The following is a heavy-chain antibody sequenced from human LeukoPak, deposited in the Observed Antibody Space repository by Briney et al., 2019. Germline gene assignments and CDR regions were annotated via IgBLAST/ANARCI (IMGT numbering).Heavy chain of an antibody. CDR2: MNPNSGNT. V-gene: IGHV1-8*01. CDR3: AKHSPEWRYSGYYNFYYMAV. CDR1: GYTFTSYD. Sequence: ASVKVSCKASGYTFTSYDINWVRQATGQGLEWMGWMNPNSGNTGYAQKFQGRVTMTRNTSISTAYMELSSMRSEDTAGYFCAKHSPEWRYSGYYNFYYMAVWGKGTTVTVSS. D-gene: IGHD5-12*01. J-gene: IGHJ6*03.